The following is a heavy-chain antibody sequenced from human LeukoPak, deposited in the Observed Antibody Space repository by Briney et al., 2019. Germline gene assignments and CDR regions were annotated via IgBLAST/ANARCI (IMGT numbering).Heavy chain of an antibody. J-gene: IGHJ4*02. D-gene: IGHD2-2*01. Sequence: SETLSLTRGVYDGSLINYYCHWIRQAPGKGLEWIGEISHGGITKHNPSLKSRVTMSQDTSKRQFSLKMNSMTAADTGVYYCGIFMDVVPGSMSWGLGTLVTVSS. V-gene: IGHV4-34*01. CDR3: GIFMDVVPGSMS. CDR2: ISHGGIT. CDR1: DGSLINYY.